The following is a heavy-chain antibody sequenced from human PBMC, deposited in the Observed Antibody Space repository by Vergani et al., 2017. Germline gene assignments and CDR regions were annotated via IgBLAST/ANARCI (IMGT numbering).Heavy chain of an antibody. CDR1: GFSFSDHY. CDR3: ARDHRDYNNYPGTFDI. D-gene: IGHD5-24*01. J-gene: IGHJ3*02. Sequence: QVQLVESGGGLVKPGGSLRLPCAASGFSFSDHYMTWTRQAPGKGLEWVSYISNSGNTIEYAGSVKGRFSIARENAKSSLFLQMDILRAGDTAAYYCARDHRDYNNYPGTFDIWGKGSMVTVSS. V-gene: IGHV3-11*01. CDR2: ISNSGNTI.